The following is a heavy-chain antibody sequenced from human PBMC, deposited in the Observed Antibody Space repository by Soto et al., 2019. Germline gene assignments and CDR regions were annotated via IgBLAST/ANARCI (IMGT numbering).Heavy chain of an antibody. CDR2: ISASAGST. Sequence: PGGSLRLSCAASGFTFSSYAMNWVRQAPGKGLEWVSVISASAGSTYHADSVKGRFTISRDNSKNTLYLQMNSLRAEDTAVYYCAKGRSVPCTPQQYYLDYWGKGTLVTVAS. CDR1: GFTFSSYA. CDR3: AKGRSVPCTPQQYYLDY. D-gene: IGHD6-19*01. J-gene: IGHJ4*02. V-gene: IGHV3-23*01.